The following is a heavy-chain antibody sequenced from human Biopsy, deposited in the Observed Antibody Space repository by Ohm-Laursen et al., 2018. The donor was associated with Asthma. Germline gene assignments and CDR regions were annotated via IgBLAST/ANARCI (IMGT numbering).Heavy chain of an antibody. CDR2: VSWNSGSI. J-gene: IGHJ4*02. CDR3: VKDIRLQLWGFDS. V-gene: IGHV3-9*01. Sequence: SLRLSCAASGFTFDDYAMHWVRQAPGKGLEWVSGVSWNSGSIDYADSVKGRFTISRDNAKNSPYLQMNSLRGADTALYYCVKDIRLQLWGFDSWGQGTLVTVSS. D-gene: IGHD6-13*01. CDR1: GFTFDDYA.